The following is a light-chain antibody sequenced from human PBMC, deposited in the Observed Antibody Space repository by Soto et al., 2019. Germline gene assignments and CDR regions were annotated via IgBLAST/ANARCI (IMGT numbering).Light chain of an antibody. CDR3: GTWDSGLSAV. CDR2: KNN. V-gene: IGLV1-47*01. J-gene: IGLJ2*01. Sequence: QSVLTQPTSASGTPGQRVTISCSGSSSNIGSNYVYWYQQLPGTAPKLLIYKNNQWPSGVPDRFSGSKSGTSASLAISGLRSEDEADYYCGTWDSGLSAVFGGGTKVTVL. CDR1: SSNIGSNY.